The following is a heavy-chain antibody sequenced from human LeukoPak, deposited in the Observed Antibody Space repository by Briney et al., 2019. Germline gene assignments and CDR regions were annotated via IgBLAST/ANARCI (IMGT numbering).Heavy chain of an antibody. CDR1: GLTLSHYY. CDR2: ISSSGDTI. J-gene: IGHJ4*02. CDR3: ARQGSEIDY. V-gene: IGHV3-11*01. Sequence: PGGSLRLSCAASGLTLSHYYMTWIRQAPGKGLEWLSCISSSGDTIYYADSVKGRFTVSRDNAENSLYLQMNSLRAEETAMYYCARQGSEIDYWGQGTLVTVSS.